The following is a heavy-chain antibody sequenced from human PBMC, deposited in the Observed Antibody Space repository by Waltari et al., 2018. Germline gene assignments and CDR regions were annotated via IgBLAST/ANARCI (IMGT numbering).Heavy chain of an antibody. J-gene: IGHJ4*02. CDR2: ISSSTTYI. CDR1: GFSFSSYS. Sequence: VQLVESGGGLVKPGGSLRLSCGASGFSFSSYSMNWVRQAPGKGVEWVSSISSSTTYIHYADSVKGRFTISRDNAKNSLYLQMNSLRVEDTAVYYCVSGGWGFYFDYWGQGTVVTVSS. CDR3: VSGGWGFYFDY. D-gene: IGHD7-27*01. V-gene: IGHV3-21*01.